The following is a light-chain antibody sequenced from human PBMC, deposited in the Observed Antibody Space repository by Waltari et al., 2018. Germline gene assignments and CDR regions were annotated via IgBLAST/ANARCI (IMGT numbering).Light chain of an antibody. CDR1: ESLLHSNGNTY. CDR2: KVS. CDR3: MQSTKDPYS. V-gene: IGKV2D-29*02. Sequence: DIVKTQTPLSLPVTPGEPASISCRSSESLLHSNGNTYFHWYLQKPGQSPRLLIYKVSNRESGVPDRFSGSGSGTDFTLKISRVEPEDVGVYYCMQSTKDPYSFGQGTKVEIK. J-gene: IGKJ2*03.